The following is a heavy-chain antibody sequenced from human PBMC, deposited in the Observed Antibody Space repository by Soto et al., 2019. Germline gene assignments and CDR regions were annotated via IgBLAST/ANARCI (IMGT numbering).Heavy chain of an antibody. J-gene: IGHJ5*02. CDR1: GGSISSYY. CDR3: ARVPVLLWFGELLHWFDP. Sequence: PSETLSLTCTVSGGSISSYYWSWIRQPPGKGLEWIGYIYYSGSTNYNPSLKSRVTISVDTSKNQSSLKLSSVTAADTAVYYCARVPVLLWFGELLHWFDPWGQGTLVTVSS. V-gene: IGHV4-59*01. D-gene: IGHD3-10*01. CDR2: IYYSGST.